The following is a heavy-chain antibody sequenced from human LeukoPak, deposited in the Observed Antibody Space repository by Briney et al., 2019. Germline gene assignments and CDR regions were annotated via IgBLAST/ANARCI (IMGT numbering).Heavy chain of an antibody. CDR2: IHYSGST. D-gene: IGHD6-19*01. Sequence: SETLSLTCTVSGGSIGSYYWNWIRQAPGKGLEWIGYIHYSGSTNHNSSLKRRVTISVATSKTQYSLKLSSVTAADTAVYYCARYGVAGGFDYWGQGTLVTVSS. CDR3: ARYGVAGGFDY. J-gene: IGHJ4*02. CDR1: GGSIGSYY. V-gene: IGHV4-59*01.